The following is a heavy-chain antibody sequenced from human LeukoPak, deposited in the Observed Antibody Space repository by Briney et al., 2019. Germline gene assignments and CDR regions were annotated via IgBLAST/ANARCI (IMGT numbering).Heavy chain of an antibody. CDR3: ARRIRYFDWLLETDAFDI. V-gene: IGHV3-7*01. J-gene: IGHJ3*02. CDR1: GFTFSSYW. Sequence: GGSLRLSCAASGFTFSSYWMSWVRQAPGKGLEWVANIKQDGSEKYYVDSVKGRFTISSDNAKNSLYLQMNSLRAEDTAVYYCARRIRYFDWLLETDAFDIWGQGTMVTVSS. D-gene: IGHD3-9*01. CDR2: IKQDGSEK.